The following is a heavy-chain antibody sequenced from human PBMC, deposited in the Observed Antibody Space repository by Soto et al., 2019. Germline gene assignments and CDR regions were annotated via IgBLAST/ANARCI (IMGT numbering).Heavy chain of an antibody. J-gene: IGHJ3*01. V-gene: IGHV3-74*03. CDR1: GFTFSYYW. CDR3: ARGDRGAFDL. Sequence: EVQLVESGGGLVQPGESLRLSCAASGFTFSYYWMHWVRQAPGKGLVLVSRIHSDGSSTTYADSVKDRFTISRDNARNTLYLQMNSLRAEDTAVYYCARGDRGAFDLWGQGTVLTVSS. D-gene: IGHD1-26*01. CDR2: IHSDGSST.